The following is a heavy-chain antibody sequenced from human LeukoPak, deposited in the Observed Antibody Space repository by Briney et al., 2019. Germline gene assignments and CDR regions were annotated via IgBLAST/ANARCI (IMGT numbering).Heavy chain of an antibody. Sequence: GGSLRLSCAASGFTFSSYEMNWVRQAPGKGLEWVSYISSSGSTIYYADSVKGRFTISRDNAKNSLYLQMNSLRGDDAAIYYCARDWGAAGLWDYWGQGTLVTVSS. J-gene: IGHJ4*02. V-gene: IGHV3-48*03. CDR1: GFTFSSYE. CDR2: ISSSGSTI. CDR3: ARDWGAAGLWDY. D-gene: IGHD6-13*01.